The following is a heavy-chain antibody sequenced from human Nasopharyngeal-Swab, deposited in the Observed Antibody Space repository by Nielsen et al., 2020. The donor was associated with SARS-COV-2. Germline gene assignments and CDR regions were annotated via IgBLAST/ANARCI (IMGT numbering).Heavy chain of an antibody. CDR3: ARERGRGGIWNYYYYYMDV. CDR1: GGSLSGYY. CDR2: IYYSGST. Sequence: SETLSLTCVVSGGSLSGYYWGWIRQPPGKGLEWIGSIYYSGSTYYNPSLKSRVTISVDTSKNQFSLKLSSVTAADTAVYYCARERGRGGIWNYYYYYMDVWGKGTTVTVSS. J-gene: IGHJ6*03. D-gene: IGHD3-10*01. V-gene: IGHV4-39*07.